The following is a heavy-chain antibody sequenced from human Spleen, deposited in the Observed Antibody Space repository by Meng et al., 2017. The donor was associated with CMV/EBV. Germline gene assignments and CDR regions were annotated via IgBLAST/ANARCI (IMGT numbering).Heavy chain of an antibody. Sequence: GGSLRLSCAASGFTFSDYYMSWIRQAPGKGLEWVSYIGNSGFTTYYADSVKGRFTISRDNAKNSLYLQMHSLRAEDTAVYYCARSHDFRKLDVWGQGTTVTVSS. D-gene: IGHD4-11*01. CDR3: ARSHDFRKLDV. V-gene: IGHV3-11*04. CDR1: GFTFSDYY. CDR2: IGNSGFTT. J-gene: IGHJ6*02.